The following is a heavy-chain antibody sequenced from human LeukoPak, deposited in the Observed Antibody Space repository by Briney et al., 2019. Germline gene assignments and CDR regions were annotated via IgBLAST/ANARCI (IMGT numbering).Heavy chain of an antibody. CDR1: GGSISSSSYY. D-gene: IGHD3-22*01. CDR3: ARHGGYYDSSGYYSPYFDY. Sequence: PSETLSLTCTVSGGSISSSSYYWGWIRQPPGKGLEWIGSIYYSGSTYYNPSLKSRVTISVDTSKDQFSLKLSSVTAADTAVYYCARHGGYYDSSGYYSPYFDYWGQGTLVTVSS. J-gene: IGHJ4*02. V-gene: IGHV4-39*01. CDR2: IYYSGST.